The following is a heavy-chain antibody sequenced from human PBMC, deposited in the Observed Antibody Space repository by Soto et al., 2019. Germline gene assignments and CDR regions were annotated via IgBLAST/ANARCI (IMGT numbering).Heavy chain of an antibody. V-gene: IGHV4-31*03. Sequence: QVQLQESGPGLVKPSQTLSLTCTVSGGSISSGGYYWSWIRQRPGKGLEWIGYIYYSGSTYYNPSLKSRVIISIDTSKNQFSLNLNSLTAADTAVYYCARITAFFYYFDFWGQGTLVTVSS. J-gene: IGHJ4*02. CDR2: IYYSGST. CDR3: ARITAFFYYFDF. CDR1: GGSISSGGYY.